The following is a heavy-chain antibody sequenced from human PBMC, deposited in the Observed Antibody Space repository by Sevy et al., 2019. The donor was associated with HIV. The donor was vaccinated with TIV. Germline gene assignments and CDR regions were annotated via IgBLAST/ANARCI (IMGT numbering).Heavy chain of an antibody. J-gene: IGHJ5*02. CDR1: GGTFTSYA. V-gene: IGHV1-69*13. D-gene: IGHD6-19*01. CDR3: ARDNLAVAGRGWFDP. Sequence: ASVKVSCKASGGTFTSYAISWVRQAPGLGLEWMGGIIPLLGTANYAQQFQGRVTITADESTSTVYMELSSLRSEDTAVYYYARDNLAVAGRGWFDPWGQGTLVTVSS. CDR2: IIPLLGTA.